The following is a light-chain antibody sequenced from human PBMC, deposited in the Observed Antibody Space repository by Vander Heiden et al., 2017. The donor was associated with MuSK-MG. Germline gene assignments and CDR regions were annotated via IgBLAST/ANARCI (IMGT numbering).Light chain of an antibody. CDR1: NLGHKF. CDR2: QDD. Sequence: SYDLTQPPSVSVFPGQTATITCSGDNLGHKFSYWYQQKPGQSPVLVIYQDDRRPSGIPDRFSGSSSGNTATLTISGSQTIDEADYYCQAWDTDSDVVFGGGTRLTVL. CDR3: QAWDTDSDVV. J-gene: IGLJ2*01. V-gene: IGLV3-1*01.